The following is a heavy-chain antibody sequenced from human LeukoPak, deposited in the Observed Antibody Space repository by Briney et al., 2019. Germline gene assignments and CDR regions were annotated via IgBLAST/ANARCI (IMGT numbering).Heavy chain of an antibody. Sequence: PGGSLRLSCAASGFMFSSNWMSWVRQAPGKGLEWVALISYDGSSEYYAGSVKGRFTISRDNSKITVYLQMNSLKAEDTAVYYCAKELYNYGDYGAEGLDVGGQGTTVTVS. CDR3: AKELYNYGDYGAEGLDV. V-gene: IGHV3-30*18. CDR1: GFMFSSNW. D-gene: IGHD4-17*01. CDR2: ISYDGSSE. J-gene: IGHJ6*02.